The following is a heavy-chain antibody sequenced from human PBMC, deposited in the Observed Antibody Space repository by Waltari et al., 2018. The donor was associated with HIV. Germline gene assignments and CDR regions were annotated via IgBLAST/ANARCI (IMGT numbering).Heavy chain of an antibody. CDR1: GGGFGRYT. J-gene: IGHJ3*01. D-gene: IGHD2-15*01. CDR3: ARGGCSGRTCYSKSFDL. V-gene: IGHV1-69*01. Sequence: QVQLVQSGAEMKMPESSVKVSCKASGGGFGRYTISWGRQAPGQGLEWMGGIIPKFGATHFAQKFQGRVTISADESTSTVYLELTSLRSDDTAVYYCARGGCSGRTCYSKSFDLWGQGTKVTVSS. CDR2: IIPKFGAT.